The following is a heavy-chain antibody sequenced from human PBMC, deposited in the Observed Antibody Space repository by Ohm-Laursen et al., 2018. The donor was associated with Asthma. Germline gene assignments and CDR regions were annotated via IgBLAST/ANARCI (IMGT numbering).Heavy chain of an antibody. CDR3: ARDLYRGYDFHY. J-gene: IGHJ4*02. CDR1: GYTVTAYY. Sequence: SVKVSCKASGYTVTAYYIYWVRQAPGQGLEWMGRIDPNSGGTNYAQKFQGRVTVTRDTSITTAYMEVSRLRSDDTAVYYCARDLYRGYDFHYWGQGTLVTVSS. V-gene: IGHV1-2*06. D-gene: IGHD5-12*01. CDR2: IDPNSGGT.